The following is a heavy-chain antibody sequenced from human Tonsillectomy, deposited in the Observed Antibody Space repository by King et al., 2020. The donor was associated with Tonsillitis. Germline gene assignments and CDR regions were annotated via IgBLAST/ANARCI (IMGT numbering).Heavy chain of an antibody. J-gene: IGHJ4*02. CDR3: AKAIGSTSVQGPDY. CDR1: GFTFDDYA. V-gene: IGHV3-9*01. D-gene: IGHD2-2*01. CDR2: LWWSGGYI. Sequence: VQLVESGGGLVQPGRSLRLSCAASGFTFDDYAMHWVRQAPGKGLEWVAGLWWSGGYIHYADSVKGRFTISRDNAKNSLYLQMNTLRAEDTALYYCAKAIGSTSVQGPDYWGQGTLVTVSS.